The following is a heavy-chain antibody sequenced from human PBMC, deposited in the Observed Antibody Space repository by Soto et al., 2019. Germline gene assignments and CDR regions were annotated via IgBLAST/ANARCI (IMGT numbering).Heavy chain of an antibody. V-gene: IGHV3-23*01. CDR1: GFTSSSYA. J-gene: IGHJ4*02. CDR2: ISGSGGST. CDR3: ATRGSGSYYDY. Sequence: EVQLLESGGGLVQPGGSLRLSCAASGFTSSSYAMRWFRQAPGKGLEWISAISGSGGSTYYADSVKGLFTISRDNSQKTGYMQMPSLRGEDTAVYSCATRGSGSYYDYWGQGTLVTVSS. D-gene: IGHD1-26*01.